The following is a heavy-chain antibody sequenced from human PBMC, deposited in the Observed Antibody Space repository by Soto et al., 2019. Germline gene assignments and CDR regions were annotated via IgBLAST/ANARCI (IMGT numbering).Heavy chain of an antibody. V-gene: IGHV3-30-3*01. D-gene: IGHD4-17*01. J-gene: IGHJ4*02. CDR2: ISYDGSNK. CDR1: GFTFNSYA. Sequence: GGSLRLSCAASGFTFNSYAMHWVRQAPGEGLEWVALISYDGSNKYYADSVKGRFTISRDNSKNTLHLEMNSLRGEDTAVYYCARDMTTVTTCFDYWGQGTLVTVSS. CDR3: ARDMTTVTTCFDY.